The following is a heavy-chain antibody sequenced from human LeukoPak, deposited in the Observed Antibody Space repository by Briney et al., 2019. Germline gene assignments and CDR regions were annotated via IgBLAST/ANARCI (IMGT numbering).Heavy chain of an antibody. D-gene: IGHD2-2*01. V-gene: IGHV3-23*01. CDR2: ISGSGSST. CDR3: AKSRSTSMYYFDY. Sequence: GGSLRLSCEASGYIFSSYAMRWVRQAPGKGLEWVSAISGSGSSTYYADSVKGRFTISKDNSKNTLYLQMNSLRAEDTAVYYCAKSRSTSMYYFDYWGQGTLVTVSS. CDR1: GYIFSSYA. J-gene: IGHJ4*02.